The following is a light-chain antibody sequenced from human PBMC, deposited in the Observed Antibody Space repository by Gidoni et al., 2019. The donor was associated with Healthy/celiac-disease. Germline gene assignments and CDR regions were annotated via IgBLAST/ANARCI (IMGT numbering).Light chain of an antibody. CDR2: AAS. CDR1: QSISSY. V-gene: IGKV1-39*01. Sequence: IQMTQSPSSLSASVGDSVTITCRASQSISSYLNWYQQKPGKAPKLLIYAASSLQSGVPSRLSGSGAGTDFTLTISSLQPEDFVTYYCQQSYSTPWTFXQXTKVEIK. CDR3: QQSYSTPWT. J-gene: IGKJ1*01.